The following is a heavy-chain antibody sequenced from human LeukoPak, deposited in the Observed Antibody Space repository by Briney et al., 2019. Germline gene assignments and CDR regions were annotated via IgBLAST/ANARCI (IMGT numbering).Heavy chain of an antibody. V-gene: IGHV3-30*02. D-gene: IGHD6-19*01. CDR1: GFTFSIYG. CDR2: IRYDGSNK. Sequence: QPGGSLRLSCAASGFTFSIYGMHWVRQAPGKGLEWVAFIRYDGSNKYYADSVKGRFTISRDNSKNTLYLQMNSLRAEDTAVYYCAKAVAGIDYMDVWGKGTTVTVSS. CDR3: AKAVAGIDYMDV. J-gene: IGHJ6*03.